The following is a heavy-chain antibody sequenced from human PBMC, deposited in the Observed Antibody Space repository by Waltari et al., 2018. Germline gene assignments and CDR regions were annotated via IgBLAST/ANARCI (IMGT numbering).Heavy chain of an antibody. V-gene: IGHV4-30-4*08. CDR2: SYYSGST. CDR3: ASNRRGTYGSGSYSPDY. Sequence: QVQLQESGPGLVKPSQTLSLTCPVSGGSISSGDYYWSWIRQPPGKGLEWIGYSYYSGSTYYNPSLKSRVTISVDTSKNQFSLKLSSVTAADTAVYYCASNRRGTYGSGSYSPDYWGQGTLVTVSS. J-gene: IGHJ4*02. CDR1: GGSISSGDYY. D-gene: IGHD3-10*01.